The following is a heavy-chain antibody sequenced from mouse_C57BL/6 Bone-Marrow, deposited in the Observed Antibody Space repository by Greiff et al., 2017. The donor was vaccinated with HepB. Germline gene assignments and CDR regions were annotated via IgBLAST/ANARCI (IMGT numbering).Heavy chain of an antibody. CDR2: IHPNSGST. CDR1: GYTFTSYW. J-gene: IGHJ2*01. V-gene: IGHV1-64*01. Sequence: VKLMESGAELVKPGASVKLSCKASGYTFTSYWMHWVKQRPGQGLEWIGMIHPNSGSTNYNEKFKSKATLTVDKSSSTAYMQLSSLTSEDSAVYYCAHYYGSSSSDYWGQGTTLTVSS. CDR3: AHYYGSSSSDY. D-gene: IGHD1-1*01.